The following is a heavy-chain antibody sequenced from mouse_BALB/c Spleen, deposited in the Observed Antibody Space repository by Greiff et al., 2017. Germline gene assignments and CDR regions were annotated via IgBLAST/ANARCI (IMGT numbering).Heavy chain of an antibody. CDR2: ISTYYGDA. CDR3: SRDGNYGLYAMDY. V-gene: IGHV1S137*01. CDR1: GYTFTDYA. J-gene: IGHJ4*01. Sequence: QVQLQQSGAELVRPGVSVKISCKGSGYTFTDYAMHWVKQSHAKSLEWIGVISTYYGDASYNQKFKGKATMTVDKSSSTAYMELARLTSEDSAIYYCSRDGNYGLYAMDYWGQGTSVTVSS. D-gene: IGHD2-1*01.